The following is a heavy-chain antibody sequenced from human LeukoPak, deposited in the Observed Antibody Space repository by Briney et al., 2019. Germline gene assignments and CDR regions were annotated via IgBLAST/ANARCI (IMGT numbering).Heavy chain of an antibody. CDR1: GGSLSGYY. J-gene: IGHJ4*02. D-gene: IGHD6-6*01. CDR3: ARQLGGQLVFDY. V-gene: IGHV4-34*01. Sequence: SETLSLTCAVYGGSLSGYYWSWIRQPPGKGLEWIGEINHSGSTNYNPSLKSRVTISVDTSKNQFSLKLSSVTAADTAVYYCARQLGGQLVFDYWGQGTLVTVSS. CDR2: INHSGST.